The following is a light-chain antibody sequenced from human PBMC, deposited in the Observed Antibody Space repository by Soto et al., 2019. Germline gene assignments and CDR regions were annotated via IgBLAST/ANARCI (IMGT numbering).Light chain of an antibody. CDR2: EVI. V-gene: IGLV2-8*01. J-gene: IGLJ2*01. CDR3: SSNVVGTNLKI. Sequence: QSALTQPPSASGSPGQSVTISCTGTYSDVGGSNYVSWYQQHPGKAPKHVIYEVIQRPSGVPDRFSGSRSGNTASLTVSRLQAEDEADYYCSSNVVGTNLKIFGGGTKLTVL. CDR1: YSDVGGSNY.